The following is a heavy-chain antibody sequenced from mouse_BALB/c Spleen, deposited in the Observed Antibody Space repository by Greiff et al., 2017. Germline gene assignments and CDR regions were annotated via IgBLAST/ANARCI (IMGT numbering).Heavy chain of an antibody. V-gene: IGHV1-55*01. Sequence: VKLQQPGAELVKPGASVKMSCKASGYTFTSYWINWVKQRPGQGLEWIGDIYPGRGITNYNEKFKSKATLTLDTSSSTAYMQLSSLTSEDSAVYYCSRGDYYFGNAMDYWGQGTSVTVSS. CDR2: IYPGRGIT. CDR1: GYTFTSYW. CDR3: SRGDYYFGNAMDY. D-gene: IGHD1-1*01. J-gene: IGHJ4*01.